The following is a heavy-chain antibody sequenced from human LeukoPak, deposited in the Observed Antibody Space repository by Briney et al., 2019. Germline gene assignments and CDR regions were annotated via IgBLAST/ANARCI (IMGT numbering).Heavy chain of an antibody. V-gene: IGHV4-59*01. CDR1: GFSISFGYY. CDR3: ARSTYGSGSYIPEFDY. Sequence: SETLSLTCSVSGFSISFGYYWSWIRQPPGKGLEWIGYIYYSGSTNYNPSLKSRVTISVDTSKNQFSLKLSSVTAADTAVYYCARSTYGSGSYIPEFDYWGQGTLVTVSS. J-gene: IGHJ4*02. D-gene: IGHD3-10*01. CDR2: IYYSGST.